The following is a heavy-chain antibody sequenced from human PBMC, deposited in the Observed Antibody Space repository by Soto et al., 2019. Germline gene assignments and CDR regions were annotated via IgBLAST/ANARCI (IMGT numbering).Heavy chain of an antibody. D-gene: IGHD3-22*01. J-gene: IGHJ4*02. CDR1: GYTFSAYY. CDR3: GKGGTFAYDTSGYSVY. V-gene: IGHV1-2*02. CDR2: INPKSGGT. Sequence: QVHLVQSGAEVKKPGASVKVSCKTSGYTFSAYYMHWVRQAPGQGLEWMGWINPKSGGTLYAQKFQGRVTMTRDTSISTAYMELSRLRYADTAGYYCGKGGTFAYDTSGYSVYWGQGTLVTVSS.